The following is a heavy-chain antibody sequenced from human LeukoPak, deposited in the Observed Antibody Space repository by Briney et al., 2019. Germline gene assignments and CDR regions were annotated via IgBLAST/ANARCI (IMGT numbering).Heavy chain of an antibody. D-gene: IGHD6-13*01. CDR2: ISAYNGNT. V-gene: IGHV1-18*01. Sequence: ASVKVSCKASGYTFTSYGISWVRQAPGQGLEWMGWISAYNGNTNYAQKLQGRVTMTRDTSTSTVYMELSSLRSEDTAVYYCAREASYSSSLNWFDPWGQGTLVTVSS. CDR1: GYTFTSYG. J-gene: IGHJ5*02. CDR3: AREASYSSSLNWFDP.